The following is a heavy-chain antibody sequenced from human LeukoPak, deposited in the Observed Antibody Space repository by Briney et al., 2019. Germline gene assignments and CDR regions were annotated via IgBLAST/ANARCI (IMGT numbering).Heavy chain of an antibody. J-gene: IGHJ6*03. CDR1: GYTFTGHY. Sequence: ASVNVSCKASGYTFTGHYMHWVRQAPGQGLEWMGWVNPNSGGTNYAQNFQGRVTMTRDTSISTAYMELSRLRSDDTAVYYCARGPPQLLKTYYYYMDVWGKGTTVTVSS. D-gene: IGHD2-2*01. V-gene: IGHV1-2*02. CDR3: ARGPPQLLKTYYYYMDV. CDR2: VNPNSGGT.